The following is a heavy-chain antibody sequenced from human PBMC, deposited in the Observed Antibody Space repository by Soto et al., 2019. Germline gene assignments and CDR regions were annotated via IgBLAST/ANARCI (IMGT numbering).Heavy chain of an antibody. J-gene: IGHJ4*02. CDR1: GYTFTSYA. V-gene: IGHV1-3*01. Sequence: GASVKVSCKASGYTFTSYAMHWVRQAPGQRLEWMGWINAGNGNTKYSQKFQGRVTITRDTSASTAYMELSSLRSEDTAVYYCATTQYYYDSSGYFDYWGQGTLVTVSS. CDR2: INAGNGNT. D-gene: IGHD3-22*01. CDR3: ATTQYYYDSSGYFDY.